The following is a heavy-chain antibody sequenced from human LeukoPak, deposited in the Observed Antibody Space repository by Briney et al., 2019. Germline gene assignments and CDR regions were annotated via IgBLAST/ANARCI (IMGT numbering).Heavy chain of an antibody. CDR2: IYSGST. J-gene: IGHJ3*02. D-gene: IGHD5-18*01. V-gene: IGHV4-59*01. Sequence: SGTLSLTCTVSGGSISSYYWSWIRQPPGKGLEWIGYIYSGSTNYNPSLKSRVTISVDTSKNQFSLKLSSVTAADTAVYYCARGIYSYGYVAAFDIWGQGTMVTVSS. CDR1: GGSISSYY. CDR3: ARGIYSYGYVAAFDI.